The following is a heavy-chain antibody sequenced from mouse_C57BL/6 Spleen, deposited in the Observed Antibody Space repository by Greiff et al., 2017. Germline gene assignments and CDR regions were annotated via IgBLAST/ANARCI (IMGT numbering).Heavy chain of an antibody. CDR2: IDPSDSYT. V-gene: IGHV1-50*01. CDR1: GYTFTSYW. D-gene: IGHD1-1*01. J-gene: IGHJ2*01. CDR3: ARRMDYYGSSY. Sequence: QVQLQQPGAELVKPGASVKLSCKASGYTFTSYWMQWVKQRPGQGLEWIGEIDPSDSYTNYNQKFKGKATLTVDTSSSTAYMQLSSLTSEDSAVYYCARRMDYYGSSYWGQGTTLTVSS.